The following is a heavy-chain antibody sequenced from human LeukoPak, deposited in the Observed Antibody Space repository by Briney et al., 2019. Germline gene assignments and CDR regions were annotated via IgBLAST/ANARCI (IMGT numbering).Heavy chain of an antibody. CDR3: ARDRHDILTGYYHDY. J-gene: IGHJ4*02. CDR2: IYTSGST. CDR1: GGFISSYY. D-gene: IGHD3-9*01. V-gene: IGHV4-4*07. Sequence: SETLSLTCTVSGGFISSYYWSWIRQPAWKGLEWIGRIYTSGSTNYNPSLKSRVTMSVDTSKNQFSLKLSSVTAADTAVYYCARDRHDILTGYYHDYWGQGTLVTVSS.